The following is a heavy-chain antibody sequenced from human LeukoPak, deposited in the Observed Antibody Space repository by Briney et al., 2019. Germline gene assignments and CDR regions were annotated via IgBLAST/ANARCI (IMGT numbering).Heavy chain of an antibody. V-gene: IGHV3-30-3*01. CDR1: GFTFSSHA. D-gene: IGHD2-2*01. CDR2: ISYDGSIK. Sequence: GRSLRLSCAASGFTFSSHAMHWVRQAPGKGLEWVAFISYDGSIKYCADSVKGRFTISRDNSKNTLYLQMSSLRTEDTAVYYCARDRSTKYSCDYWGQGTLVSVSS. CDR3: ARDRSTKYSCDY. J-gene: IGHJ4*02.